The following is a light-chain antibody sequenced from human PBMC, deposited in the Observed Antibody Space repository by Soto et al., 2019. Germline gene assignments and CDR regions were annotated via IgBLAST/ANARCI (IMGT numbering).Light chain of an antibody. CDR3: HQYDSSPLT. CDR1: HSVSSSY. CDR2: GAS. V-gene: IGKV3-20*01. Sequence: EIVLTQSPGTLSLSPGERATLSFRASHSVSSSYLAWYQQKPGQAPRLLIYGASSRATGIPGRFSGSGSGTDFTLTISRLEPEAFAVYYCHQYDSSPLTFGGGTKVEIK. J-gene: IGKJ4*01.